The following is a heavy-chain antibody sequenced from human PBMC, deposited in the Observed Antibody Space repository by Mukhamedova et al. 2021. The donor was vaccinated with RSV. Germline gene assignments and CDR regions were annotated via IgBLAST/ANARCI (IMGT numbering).Heavy chain of an antibody. CDR2: INSDGSST. Sequence: VSRINSDGSSTSYADSVKGRFTISRDNAKNPLYLQMNSLRAEDTAVYYCARESYDSSGYFYWGQGTLVTVSS. CDR3: ARESYDSSGYFY. V-gene: IGHV3-74*01. D-gene: IGHD3-22*01. J-gene: IGHJ4*02.